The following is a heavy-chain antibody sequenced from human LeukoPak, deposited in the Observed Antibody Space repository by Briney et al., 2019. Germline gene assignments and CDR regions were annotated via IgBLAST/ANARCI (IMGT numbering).Heavy chain of an antibody. Sequence: GGSLRLSCAASGFTFSSYDMHWVRLATGKGLEWVSAIGTAGDTYYPGSVKGRFTISRENAKNSLYLQMNSLRAGDTAVYYCARALGYCSSTSCPYYYYYGMDVWGQGTTVTVSS. V-gene: IGHV3-13*01. D-gene: IGHD2-2*01. CDR2: IGTAGDT. J-gene: IGHJ6*02. CDR1: GFTFSSYD. CDR3: ARALGYCSSTSCPYYYYYGMDV.